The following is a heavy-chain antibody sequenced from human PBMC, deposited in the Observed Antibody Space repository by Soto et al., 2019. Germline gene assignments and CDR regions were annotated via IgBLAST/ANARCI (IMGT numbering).Heavy chain of an antibody. D-gene: IGHD1-26*01. V-gene: IGHV4-59*08. CDR3: ARRMVGTNFLYFDP. CDR2: IYYSGST. CDR1: GASISPYY. J-gene: IGHJ2*01. Sequence: QVHLQESGPGLVKPSETLSLTCTVSGASISPYYWNWIRQPPGKGLEWIGYIYYSGSTNYNAALKSRVTIPLDASESQFSLKLTSVTAADTAVYYCARRMVGTNFLYFDPWGRGTLVTFSS.